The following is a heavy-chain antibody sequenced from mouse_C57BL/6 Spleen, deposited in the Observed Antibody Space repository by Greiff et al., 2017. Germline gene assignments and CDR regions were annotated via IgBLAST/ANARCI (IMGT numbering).Heavy chain of an antibody. J-gene: IGHJ2*01. CDR1: GYTFTDYY. V-gene: IGHV1-26*01. CDR2: INPNHGGT. Sequence: EVQLQQSGPELVKPGASVKISCKASGYTFTDYYMNWVKQSHGKSLEWIGDINPNHGGTSYNQKFKGKATLTVDKSSSTAYMELRSLTSEDSAVYYCARCDGGYYAPFDDWGQGTTLTVSS. CDR3: ARCDGGYYAPFDD. D-gene: IGHD2-3*01.